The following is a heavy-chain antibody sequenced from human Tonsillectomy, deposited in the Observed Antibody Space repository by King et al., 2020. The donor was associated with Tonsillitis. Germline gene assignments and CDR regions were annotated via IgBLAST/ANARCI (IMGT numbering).Heavy chain of an antibody. V-gene: IGHV3-30*04. CDR1: GITFTSYA. Sequence: VQLVESGGGVVQPGRSLGLSCASSGITFTSYAMHWIRQAPGKGLEWAAVISYHEINKYYADSVKGRFTISRDNSKNTLFLQMNSLRPEDTAGYYCASSRRSGRSGGCRFDLGGRGTLVTVSS. CDR3: ASSRRSGRSGGCRFDL. D-gene: IGHD6-19*01. CDR2: ISYHEINK. J-gene: IGHJ2*01.